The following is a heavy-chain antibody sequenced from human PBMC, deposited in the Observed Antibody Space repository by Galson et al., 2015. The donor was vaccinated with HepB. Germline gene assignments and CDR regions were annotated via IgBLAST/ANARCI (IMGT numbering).Heavy chain of an antibody. J-gene: IGHJ6*02. D-gene: IGHD3-22*01. CDR2: INAGNGNT. V-gene: IGHV1-3*01. Sequence: SVKVSCKASGYTFTSYAMHWVRQAPGQRLEWMGWINAGNGNTKYSQKFQGRVTITRDTSASTAYMELSSLRSEDTAVYYCASTYYYDSTPRRWYYYGMDVWGQGTTVTVSS. CDR3: ASTYYYDSTPRRWYYYGMDV. CDR1: GYTFTSYA.